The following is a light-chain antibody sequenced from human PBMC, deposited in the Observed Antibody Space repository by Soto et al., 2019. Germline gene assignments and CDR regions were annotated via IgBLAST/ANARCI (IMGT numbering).Light chain of an antibody. V-gene: IGKV3-20*01. CDR3: QQFGSSPIT. CDR1: QTVSSTC. Sequence: EIVLTQSPGTLSLSPGGRARFPCRTSQTVSSTCFAWYRKRPGQAPRILFYDASTRATGIPDRFSCSVSQRDFNLTIGRLETEDSAIYDGQQFGSSPITFSQGTRLEIK. J-gene: IGKJ5*01. CDR2: DAS.